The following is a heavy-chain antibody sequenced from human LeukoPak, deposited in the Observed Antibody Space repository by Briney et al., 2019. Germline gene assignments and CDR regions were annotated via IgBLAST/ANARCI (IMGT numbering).Heavy chain of an antibody. CDR2: ISWNSGSI. CDR1: GFTFDDYA. Sequence: PGGSLRLSCAASGFTFDDYAMHWVRQAPGKGLEWVSGISWNSGSIGYADSVKGRFTISRDNAKNSLYLQMNSLRAEDTALYYCAKEGYYGSDYWGQGTLVTVSS. V-gene: IGHV3-9*01. D-gene: IGHD3-10*01. CDR3: AKEGYYGSDY. J-gene: IGHJ4*02.